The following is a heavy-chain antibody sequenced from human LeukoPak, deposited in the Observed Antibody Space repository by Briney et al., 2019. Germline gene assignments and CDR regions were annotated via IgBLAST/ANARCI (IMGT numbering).Heavy chain of an antibody. Sequence: PGGCLRLSCAASGYTVGTILQTWVREAPGKGLEWVSVIFSDGTTYYTDSVKGRFTISRDNSKNTLYLQLNSLRAEDTAVYYCAKTGGPWDWGQGTLVTVSS. V-gene: IGHV3-53*01. CDR3: AKTGGPWD. J-gene: IGHJ4*02. D-gene: IGHD7-27*01. CDR1: GYTVGTIL. CDR2: IFSDGTT.